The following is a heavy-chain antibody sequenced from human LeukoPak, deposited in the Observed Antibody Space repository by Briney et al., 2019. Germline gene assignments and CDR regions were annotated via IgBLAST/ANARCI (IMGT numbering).Heavy chain of an antibody. Sequence: GGSLRLSCAASGFTFSNYGMHWVRQAPGKGLEGVAVIGYDASNKYYADSVKGRFTISRDNSRNTLYLQMNSLRAEDTAVYYCAKVFRYYDSSGYYPSFDYWGQGTLVTVSS. D-gene: IGHD3-22*01. CDR1: GFTFSNYG. V-gene: IGHV3-33*06. CDR2: IGYDASNK. J-gene: IGHJ4*02. CDR3: AKVFRYYDSSGYYPSFDY.